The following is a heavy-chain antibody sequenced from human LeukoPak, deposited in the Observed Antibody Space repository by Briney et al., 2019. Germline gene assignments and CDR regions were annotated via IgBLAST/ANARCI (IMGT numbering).Heavy chain of an antibody. Sequence: ARFPRLSCAASGFNFNSYAMSWVRHAPGKGLEWVSAISGSGGSTYYADSVKGRFTISRDNSKNTLYLQMNGLRAEDTAVYYCAKTEAGTFDYWGQGTLVTVSS. CDR3: AKTEAGTFDY. J-gene: IGHJ4*02. CDR2: ISGSGGST. CDR1: GFNFNSYA. V-gene: IGHV3-23*01. D-gene: IGHD3-10*01.